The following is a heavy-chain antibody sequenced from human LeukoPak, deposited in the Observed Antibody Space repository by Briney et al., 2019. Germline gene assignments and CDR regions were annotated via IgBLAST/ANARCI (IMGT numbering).Heavy chain of an antibody. CDR3: ARDGKHIAVPGVRYPMDA. D-gene: IGHD6-19*01. V-gene: IGHV1-69*05. CDR2: IIPIFGTA. CDR1: GGTFISYA. J-gene: IGHJ6*02. Sequence: ASVKVSCKASGGTFISYAISWVRQAPGQGLEWMGGIIPIFGTANYAQKFQDRVTITSDASANTAYMELSSLRSEDTAVYYCARDGKHIAVPGVRYPMDAWGQGTTVTVS.